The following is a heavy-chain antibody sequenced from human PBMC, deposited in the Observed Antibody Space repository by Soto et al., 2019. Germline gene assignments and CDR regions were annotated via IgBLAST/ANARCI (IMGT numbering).Heavy chain of an antibody. V-gene: IGHV4-34*01. CDR1: GGSFSGYY. J-gene: IGHJ6*02. CDR3: ARLVGSSWWNYYYGMDV. CDR2: INHSGST. D-gene: IGHD6-13*01. Sequence: PSETLSLTCAVYGGSFSGYYWSWIRQPPGKGLEWIGEINHSGSTNYNPSLKSRGTISVDTSKNQFSLKLSSVTAADTAVYYCARLVGSSWWNYYYGMDVWGQGTTVTVSS.